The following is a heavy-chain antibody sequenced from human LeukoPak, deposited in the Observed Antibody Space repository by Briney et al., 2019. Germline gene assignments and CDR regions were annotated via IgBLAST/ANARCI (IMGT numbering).Heavy chain of an antibody. D-gene: IGHD3/OR15-3a*01. CDR1: GFTFSDYN. CDR3: ARVYRNEEDFWTPNNYMDV. V-gene: IGHV3-48*01. CDR2: ISSGSSTM. J-gene: IGHJ6*03. Sequence: GGSLRLSCAASGFTFSDYNMNWVRQAPGKGLEWASYISSGSSTMDYADSVKGRFTISRDNAKNSLYLQMNSLRAEDTAVYYCARVYRNEEDFWTPNNYMDVWGKGTTVTVSS.